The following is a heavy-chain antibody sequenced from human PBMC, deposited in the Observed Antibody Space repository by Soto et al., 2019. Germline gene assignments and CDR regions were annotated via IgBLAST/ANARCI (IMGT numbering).Heavy chain of an antibody. V-gene: IGHV1-69*01. CDR2: IIPIFGTA. J-gene: IGHJ3*02. CDR3: ARDPMPPYDYGGNSGMGYAFDI. CDR1: GGTFSSYA. Sequence: QVQLVQSGAEVKKPGSSVTVSCKASGGTFSSYAISWVRQAPGQGLEWMGGIIPIFGTANYAQKFEGRVTITADESTSTAYMELSSLRSEDTAVYYCARDPMPPYDYGGNSGMGYAFDIWGQGTMVTVSS. D-gene: IGHD4-17*01.